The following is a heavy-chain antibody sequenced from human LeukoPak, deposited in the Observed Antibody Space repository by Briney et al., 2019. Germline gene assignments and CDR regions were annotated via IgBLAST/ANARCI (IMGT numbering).Heavy chain of an antibody. V-gene: IGHV4-59*01. CDR2: IYYSGST. D-gene: IGHD6-19*01. CDR1: GGSISSYY. CDR3: ARDSSGWYRWFDP. Sequence: SETLSLTCTVSGGSISSYYWSWIRQPPGKRLEWIGYIYYSGSTNYNPSLKSRVTISVDTSKNQFSLKLSSVTAADTAVYYCARDSSGWYRWFDPWGQGTLVTVSS. J-gene: IGHJ5*02.